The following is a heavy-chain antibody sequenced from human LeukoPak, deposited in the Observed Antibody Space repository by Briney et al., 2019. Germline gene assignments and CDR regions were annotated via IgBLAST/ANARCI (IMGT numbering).Heavy chain of an antibody. D-gene: IGHD2-15*01. V-gene: IGHV1-69*13. CDR1: GGTFSSYA. Sequence: SVKVSCQASGGTFSSYAISGVRQAPGQGREWVGGIIPIFGTANYAQKFQGRVTITADESTSTAYMELSSLRSEDTAVYYCARGPCSGGSCYLDLLDYWGQGTLVTVSS. J-gene: IGHJ4*02. CDR3: ARGPCSGGSCYLDLLDY. CDR2: IIPIFGTA.